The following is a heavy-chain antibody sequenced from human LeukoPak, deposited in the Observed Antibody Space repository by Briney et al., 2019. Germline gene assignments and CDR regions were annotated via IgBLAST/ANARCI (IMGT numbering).Heavy chain of an antibody. CDR3: ARLSYDSGTHYTCYEY. J-gene: IGHJ4*02. CDR2: ISSSGSTI. Sequence: GGSLRLSCAASGFTFSDYYMSWIRQAPGKGLEWVSYISSSGSTIYYADPVKGRFTISRDNAKNSVYLQMNSLRADDTAVYYCARLSYDSGTHYTCYEYWGQGTLVTVSS. V-gene: IGHV3-11*04. D-gene: IGHD3-10*01. CDR1: GFTFSDYY.